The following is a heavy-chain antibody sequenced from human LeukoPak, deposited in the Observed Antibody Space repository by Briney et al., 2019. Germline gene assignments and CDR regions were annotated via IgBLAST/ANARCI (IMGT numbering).Heavy chain of an antibody. CDR3: AAEHSTTDAFDI. Sequence: PGGSLRLSCAASGFTFSSYGMHWVRQAPGKGLEWVAVIWYDGSKKYYADSVKGRFTISRDNSKNTLYLQMNSLRAEDTAVYYCAAEHSTTDAFDIWGQGTMVTVSS. CDR2: IWYDGSKK. V-gene: IGHV3-33*01. D-gene: IGHD6-13*01. CDR1: GFTFSSYG. J-gene: IGHJ3*02.